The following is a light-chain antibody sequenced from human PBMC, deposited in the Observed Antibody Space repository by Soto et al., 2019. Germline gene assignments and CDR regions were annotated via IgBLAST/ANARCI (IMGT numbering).Light chain of an antibody. V-gene: IGLV1-47*01. CDR2: RNN. Sequence: QSVLTQPPSASGTPGQRVTISCSGSNSNIGSNYVYWYQQLPGTDPKLLIYRNNQRPSGVRDRFSASKSGNTASLTISGLQAEDEADYYCCSYAGSYTYVFGTGTKVTVL. CDR1: NSNIGSNY. CDR3: CSYAGSYTYV. J-gene: IGLJ1*01.